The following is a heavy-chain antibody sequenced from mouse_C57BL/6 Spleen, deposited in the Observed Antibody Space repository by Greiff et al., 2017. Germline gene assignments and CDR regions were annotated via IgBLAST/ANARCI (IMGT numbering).Heavy chain of an antibody. CDR3: ARERGITAVVAEYFDD. V-gene: IGHV1-82*01. CDR2: IYPRDGDT. CDR1: GYAFSSSW. Sequence: VQLQQSGPELVKPGASVKISCKASGYAFSSSWMNWVKQRPGQGLEWIGRIYPRDGDTNYNEKFKGKATLTADKSSSTAYMQLSSLTSEDSAVYFCARERGITAVVAEYFDDWGTGTTVTVSS. J-gene: IGHJ1*03. D-gene: IGHD1-1*01.